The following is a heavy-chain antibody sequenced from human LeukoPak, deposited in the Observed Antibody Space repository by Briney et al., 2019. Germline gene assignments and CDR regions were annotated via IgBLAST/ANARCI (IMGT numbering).Heavy chain of an antibody. CDR2: ISSSSSYI. J-gene: IGHJ4*02. Sequence: GGSLRLSCAASGSTFSTYSMNWVRQAPGKGLEWVSSISSSSSYIYYADSVKGRFTISRDNAKNSLYLQMSSLRAEDTAVYYCARGRGCSSMSCYPDYWGQGTLVTVSS. CDR1: GSTFSTYS. D-gene: IGHD2-2*01. V-gene: IGHV3-21*01. CDR3: ARGRGCSSMSCYPDY.